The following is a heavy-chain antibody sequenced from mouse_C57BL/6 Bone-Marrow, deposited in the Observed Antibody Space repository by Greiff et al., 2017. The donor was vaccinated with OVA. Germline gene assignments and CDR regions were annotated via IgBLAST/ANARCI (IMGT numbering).Heavy chain of an antibody. CDR3: ARGDDYDRAMDY. CDR2: IDPSDSYT. D-gene: IGHD2-4*01. Sequence: VQLQQPGAELVRPGPSVKLSCKASGYTFTSYWMHWVKQRPGQGLEWIGVIDPSDSYTNYNQKFKGKATLTVDTSSSTAYMQLSSLTSEDSAVYYCARGDDYDRAMDYWGQGTSVTVSS. J-gene: IGHJ4*01. V-gene: IGHV1-59*01. CDR1: GYTFTSYW.